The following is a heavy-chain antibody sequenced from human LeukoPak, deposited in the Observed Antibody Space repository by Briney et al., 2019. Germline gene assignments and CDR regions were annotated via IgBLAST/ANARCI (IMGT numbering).Heavy chain of an antibody. V-gene: IGHV4-34*01. Sequence: PSETLSLTCAVYGGSFSDYYWTWIRQPPGKGLEWIGEINHSGSTNYNPSLKSRLTISVDTSKNQFSLKLSSVTAADTAVYYCASGLRYFDLYYWGQGTLVTVSS. CDR2: INHSGST. J-gene: IGHJ4*02. CDR3: ASGLRYFDLYY. D-gene: IGHD3-9*01. CDR1: GGSFSDYY.